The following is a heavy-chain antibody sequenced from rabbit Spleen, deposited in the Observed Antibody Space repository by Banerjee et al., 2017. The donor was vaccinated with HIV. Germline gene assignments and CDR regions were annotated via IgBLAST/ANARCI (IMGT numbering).Heavy chain of an antibody. J-gene: IGHJ6*01. V-gene: IGHV1S45*01. CDR2: IYTGSGST. CDR1: GLDFSNNYW. Sequence: EESGGDLVQPEGSLTLTCKASGLDFSNNYWICWVRQAPGKGLEWIGCIYTGSGSTYYASWAKGRFTISKTSSTTVTLQMTSLTAADTATYFCARTVAAYFYGMDLWGPGTLVTVS. D-gene: IGHD4-2*01. CDR3: ARTVAAYFYGMDL.